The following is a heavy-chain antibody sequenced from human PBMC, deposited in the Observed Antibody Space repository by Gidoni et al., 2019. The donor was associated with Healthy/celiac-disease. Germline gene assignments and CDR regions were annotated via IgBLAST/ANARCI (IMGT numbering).Heavy chain of an antibody. CDR1: GFTFSSYA. Sequence: EVQLLESGVGLVQPGGSLRLSCAASGFTFSSYAMSWVRQAPGKGLEWVSAISGRGGSTYYADSVKGRFTISRDKSKNTLYLQMNSLRAEDTAVYYCNGGRWYNYYGMDVWGQGTTVTVSS. J-gene: IGHJ6*02. V-gene: IGHV3-23*01. CDR3: NGGRWYNYYGMDV. CDR2: ISGRGGST. D-gene: IGHD3-16*01.